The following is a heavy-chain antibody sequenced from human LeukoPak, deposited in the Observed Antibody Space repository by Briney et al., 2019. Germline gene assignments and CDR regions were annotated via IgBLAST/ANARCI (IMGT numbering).Heavy chain of an antibody. CDR3: ARSHYYDSSGYYPGHYYYYYYYMDV. D-gene: IGHD3-22*01. J-gene: IGHJ6*03. V-gene: IGHV4-59*01. CDR2: LYYSGST. CDR1: GGSISSYY. Sequence: SETLSLTCTVSGGSISSYYWSWIRQPPGKGLEWIGYLYYSGSTNYNPSLKSRVTISVATSKNQFSLKLSSVTAADTAVYYCARSHYYDSSGYYPGHYYYYYYYMDVWGKGTTVTVSS.